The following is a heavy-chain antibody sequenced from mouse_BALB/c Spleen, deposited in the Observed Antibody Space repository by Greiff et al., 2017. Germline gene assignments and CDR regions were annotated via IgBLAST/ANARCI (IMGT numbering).Heavy chain of an antibody. CDR1: GYAFTNYL. V-gene: IGHV1-54*01. CDR2: INPGSGGT. Sequence: QVQLQQSGAELVRPGTSVKVSCKASGYAFTNYLIEWVKQRPGQGLEWIGVINPGSGGTNYNEKFKGKATLTADKSSSTAYMQLSSLTSDDSAVYFCARKEEYDGYFDVWGAGTTVTVSS. CDR3: ARKEEYDGYFDV. J-gene: IGHJ1*01. D-gene: IGHD2-14*01.